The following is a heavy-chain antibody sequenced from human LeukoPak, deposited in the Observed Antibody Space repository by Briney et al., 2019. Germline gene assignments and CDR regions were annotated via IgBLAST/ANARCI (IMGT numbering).Heavy chain of an antibody. CDR2: IRYDGSNK. Sequence: PGGSLRLSCAASGFTFSSYGMHWVRQAPGKGLEWVAFIRYDGSNKYYADSVKGRFTISRDNSKNTLYLQVNSLRAEDTAVYYCAKGQVAVAGRGEEIDYWGQGTLVTVSS. CDR3: AKGQVAVAGRGEEIDY. V-gene: IGHV3-30*02. CDR1: GFTFSSYG. D-gene: IGHD6-19*01. J-gene: IGHJ4*02.